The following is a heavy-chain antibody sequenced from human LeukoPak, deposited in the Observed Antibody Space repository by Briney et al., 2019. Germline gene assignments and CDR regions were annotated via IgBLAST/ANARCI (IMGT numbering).Heavy chain of an antibody. V-gene: IGHV3-7*01. CDR2: IKQDGSGE. CDR3: ARDHYNWTPDQGYKGFDY. Sequence: GGSLRLSCAASGFTFSHDWMSWVRQAPGKGLEWVASIKQDGSGEYYVDSVKGRFTISRDNAKKSVHLQMNSLRAEDTAVYYCARDHYNWTPDQGYKGFDYLGQGSLVTVSP. D-gene: IGHD1-1*01. J-gene: IGHJ4*02. CDR1: GFTFSHDW.